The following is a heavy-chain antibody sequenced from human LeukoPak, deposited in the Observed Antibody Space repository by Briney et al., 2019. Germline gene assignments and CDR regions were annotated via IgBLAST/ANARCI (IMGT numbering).Heavy chain of an antibody. J-gene: IGHJ4*02. D-gene: IGHD5-24*01. CDR1: GYTFTSYY. Sequence: VKVSCKASGYTFTSYYMHWVRQAPGQGLEWMGIINPSGGSTSYAQKFQGRVTMTRDTSTSTVYMELSSLRSEDTAVYYCARTERWLQLRYYFDYWGQGALVTVSS. CDR3: ARTERWLQLRYYFDY. V-gene: IGHV1-46*03. CDR2: INPSGGST.